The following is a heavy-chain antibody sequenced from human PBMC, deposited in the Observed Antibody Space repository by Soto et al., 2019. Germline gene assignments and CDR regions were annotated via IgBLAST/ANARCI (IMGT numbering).Heavy chain of an antibody. CDR1: GFSLTTSGVG. J-gene: IGHJ4*02. CDR2: IYWDDDK. Sequence: QITLNESGPTVVRPTETLTLTCRFSGFSLTTSGVGVGWIRQSPGKAPEWLALIYWDDDKRYSASLKSRLTNTKNPSKKRVVLTVSDLDETYTDTYYCADRVLRTVFGLVTTTAIYFDFWGQGTPVAVSS. D-gene: IGHD3-3*01. V-gene: IGHV2-5*02. CDR3: ADRVLRTVFGLVTTTAIYFDF.